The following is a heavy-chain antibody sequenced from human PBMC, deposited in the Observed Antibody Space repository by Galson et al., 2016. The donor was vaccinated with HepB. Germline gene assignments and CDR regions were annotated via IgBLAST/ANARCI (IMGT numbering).Heavy chain of an antibody. V-gene: IGHV4-61*02. CDR1: GGSITSGSYY. D-gene: IGHD3-3*01. CDR2: IYSTGST. CDR3: AREKPPDDFWNGFSYWHFDL. Sequence: TLSLTCTVSGGSITSGSYYWSWIRQPAGKGLEWIGRIYSTGSTNCNPSLQSRATISMDTSRDQFSLKLNSVTAADTAVYYCAREKPPDDFWNGFSYWHFDLWGRGTLITVSS. J-gene: IGHJ2*01.